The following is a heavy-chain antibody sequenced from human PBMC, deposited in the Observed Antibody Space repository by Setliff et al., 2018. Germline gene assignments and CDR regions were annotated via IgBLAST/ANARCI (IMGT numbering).Heavy chain of an antibody. CDR1: GASITSGGFY. Sequence: PSETLSLTCSVSGASITSGGFYWTWIRQPAGKGLEWIGHISPSGSTTYNPSVKSRVTISLDTSKNQFSLKMTSVTAADTAVYYCARHGLHCTNGICPPPFDPWGQGTLVTVSS. J-gene: IGHJ5*02. V-gene: IGHV4-61*09. CDR3: ARHGLHCTNGICPPPFDP. D-gene: IGHD2-8*01. CDR2: ISPSGST.